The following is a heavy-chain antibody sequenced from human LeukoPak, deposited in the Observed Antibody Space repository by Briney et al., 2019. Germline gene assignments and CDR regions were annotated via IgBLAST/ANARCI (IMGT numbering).Heavy chain of an antibody. Sequence: GGSLRLSCAASGFTFSGSAMHWVRQASGKGLEWVGRIRSKANSYATAYAASVKGRFTISRDDSKNTAYLQMNSLKTEDTAVYYCTSWYCSGGSCPRDCWGQGTLVTVSS. J-gene: IGHJ4*02. D-gene: IGHD2-15*01. V-gene: IGHV3-73*01. CDR2: IRSKANSYAT. CDR3: TSWYCSGGSCPRDC. CDR1: GFTFSGSA.